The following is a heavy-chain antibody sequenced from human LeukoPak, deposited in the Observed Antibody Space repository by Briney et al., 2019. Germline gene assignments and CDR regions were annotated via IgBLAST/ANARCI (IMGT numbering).Heavy chain of an antibody. CDR3: ARDWAGWYYGSGSYRNTQESSLNY. CDR2: INPNSGGT. D-gene: IGHD3-10*01. V-gene: IGHV1-2*02. Sequence: ASAKVSCKASGYTFTSYYMHWVRQAPGQGLEWMGWINPNSGGTNYAQKFQGRVTMTTDTSTSTAYMELRSLRSDDTAVYYCARDWAGWYYGSGSYRNTQESSLNYWGQGTLVTVSS. J-gene: IGHJ4*02. CDR1: GYTFTSYY.